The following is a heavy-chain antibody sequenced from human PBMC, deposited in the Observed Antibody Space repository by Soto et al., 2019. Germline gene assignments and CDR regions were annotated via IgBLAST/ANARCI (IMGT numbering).Heavy chain of an antibody. CDR3: ARGYCSSTSCSNYYYYYYMDV. J-gene: IGHJ6*03. Sequence: GASVKVSCKASGGTFSSYAISWVRQAPGQGLEWMGGIIPIFGTANYAQKFQGRVTITADESTSTAYMELSSLRSEDTAVYYCARGYCSSTSCSNYYYYYYMDVWGKGTTVTVSS. V-gene: IGHV1-69*13. D-gene: IGHD2-2*01. CDR1: GGTFSSYA. CDR2: IIPIFGTA.